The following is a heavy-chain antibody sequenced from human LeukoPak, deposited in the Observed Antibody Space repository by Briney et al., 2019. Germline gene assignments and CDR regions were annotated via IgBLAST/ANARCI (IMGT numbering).Heavy chain of an antibody. CDR2: IYHSGST. Sequence: PSETLSLTCAVSGGSISSGGYSWSWIRQPPGTGLEWIGYIYHSGSTYYNPSLKSRVTISVDRSKNQFSLKLSSVTAVDTAVYYCASTFRDDDDSSRPDAFDIWGQGTMVTVSA. J-gene: IGHJ3*02. V-gene: IGHV4-30-2*01. D-gene: IGHD3-22*01. CDR3: ASTFRDDDDSSRPDAFDI. CDR1: GGSISSGGYS.